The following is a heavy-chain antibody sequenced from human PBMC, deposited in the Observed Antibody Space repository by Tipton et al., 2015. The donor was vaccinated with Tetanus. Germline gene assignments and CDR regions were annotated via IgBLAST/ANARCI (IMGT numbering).Heavy chain of an antibody. Sequence: TLSLTCTVSGGSVSSSTYYWVWIRQPPGKGLEWIGTIFYSGSTYYSPSLKSRVTTSIDSSKNQLSLRLTSVTAADTAVYYCAGPPLAHDAFDFWSQGTMVTVS. V-gene: IGHV4-39*01. D-gene: IGHD5-12*01. CDR1: GGSVSSSTYY. CDR3: AGPPLAHDAFDF. J-gene: IGHJ3*01. CDR2: IFYSGST.